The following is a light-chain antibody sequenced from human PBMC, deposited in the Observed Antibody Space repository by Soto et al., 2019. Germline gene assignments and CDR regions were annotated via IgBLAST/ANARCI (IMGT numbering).Light chain of an antibody. V-gene: IGLV7-46*01. CDR1: TGAVTSGHY. Sequence: QAVVTQEPSLTVSPGGTVTLTCGSSTGAVTSGHYPHWFQQKPGQAPRTLIFETSRKHSWTPARFSGSLLGGKAALTLSGAQRDAEAKYYCLLSSGSAYAVFGGGTQLTVL. J-gene: IGLJ7*01. CDR3: LLSSGSAYAV. CDR2: ETS.